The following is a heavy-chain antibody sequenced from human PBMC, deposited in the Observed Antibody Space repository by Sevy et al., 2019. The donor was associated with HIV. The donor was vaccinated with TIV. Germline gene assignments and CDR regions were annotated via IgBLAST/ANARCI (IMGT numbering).Heavy chain of an antibody. D-gene: IGHD1-26*01. J-gene: IGHJ4*02. CDR2: IYYSGST. CDR1: GGSISSYY. CDR3: ARARLSGSYLSG. Sequence: SETLSLTCTVSGGSISSYYWSWIRRPPGKGLEWIGYIYYSGSTNYNPSLKSRVTISVDTSKNQFSLKLSSVTAADTAVYYCARARLSGSYLSGWGQGTLVTVSS. V-gene: IGHV4-59*08.